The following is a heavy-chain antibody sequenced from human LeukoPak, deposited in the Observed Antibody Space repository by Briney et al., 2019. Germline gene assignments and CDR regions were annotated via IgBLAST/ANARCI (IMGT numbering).Heavy chain of an antibody. V-gene: IGHV3-11*01. Sequence: PGGSLRLSCAASGFTFSDYYMSWIRQAPGKGLEWVSYISSSGSTIYYADSVKGRFTISRDNAKNSLYLQMNSLRAEDTAIYYCAKDLGDSYGYGLGDDGFDIWGQGTMVTVSS. D-gene: IGHD5-18*01. J-gene: IGHJ3*02. CDR3: AKDLGDSYGYGLGDDGFDI. CDR2: ISSSGSTI. CDR1: GFTFSDYY.